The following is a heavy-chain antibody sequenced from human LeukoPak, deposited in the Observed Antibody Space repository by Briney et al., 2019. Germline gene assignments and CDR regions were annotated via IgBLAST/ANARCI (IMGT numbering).Heavy chain of an antibody. J-gene: IGHJ6*03. D-gene: IGHD3-3*01. V-gene: IGHV4-4*07. CDR2: IYTNGST. CDR3: ARAYYDFWSGYYDYYYMDV. CDR1: GGSISSYY. Sequence: PSETLSLTCTVSGGSISSYYWSWIRQPAGKGLEWIGRIYTNGSTNYNPSLKSRVTMSVDTSKNQFSLKLSSVTAADTAVYYCARAYYDFWSGYYDYYYMDVSGKGTTVTVSS.